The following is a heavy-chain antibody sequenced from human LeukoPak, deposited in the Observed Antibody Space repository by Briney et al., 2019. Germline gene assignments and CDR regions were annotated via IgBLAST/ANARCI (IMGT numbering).Heavy chain of an antibody. D-gene: IGHD5-12*01. Sequence: PSETLSLTRAVYGGSFCGDYWIRMRQPPGKGLEWIGEINHSGSTNYNPSLKSRVTISVDTSKNQFSLKLSSVTAADTAVYYGARARCWLRSFDFWGRGTLVTVSS. V-gene: IGHV4-34*01. CDR2: INHSGST. CDR3: ARARCWLRSFDF. CDR1: GGSFCGDY. J-gene: IGHJ4*02.